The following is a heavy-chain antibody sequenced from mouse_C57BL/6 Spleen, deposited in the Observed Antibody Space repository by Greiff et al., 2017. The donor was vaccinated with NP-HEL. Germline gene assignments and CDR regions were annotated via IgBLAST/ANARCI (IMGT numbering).Heavy chain of an antibody. D-gene: IGHD1-1*01. V-gene: IGHV5-12*01. CDR1: GFTFSDYY. J-gene: IGHJ1*03. Sequence: EVKLVESGGGLVQPGGSLKLSCAASGFTFSDYYMYWVRQTPEKRLEWVAYISNGGGSTYYPDTVKGRFTISRDNAKNTLYLQMSRLKSEDTAMYYCASWGSSDWYFDVWGTGTTVTVSS. CDR2: ISNGGGST. CDR3: ASWGSSDWYFDV.